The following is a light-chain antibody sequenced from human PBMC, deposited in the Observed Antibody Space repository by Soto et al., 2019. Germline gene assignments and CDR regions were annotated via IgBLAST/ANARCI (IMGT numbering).Light chain of an antibody. CDR1: QSISSD. CDR3: QQYNDRPLS. CDR2: GAS. Sequence: IVMTQSPATLSVSPGERATLSCRASQSISSDVAWYRQKPGQPPTLILYGASTRAIGIRARFSGSGSGTEFTLTINSLQSEDFGTYYCQQYNDRPLSFGGGTKVDIK. J-gene: IGKJ4*01. V-gene: IGKV3-15*01.